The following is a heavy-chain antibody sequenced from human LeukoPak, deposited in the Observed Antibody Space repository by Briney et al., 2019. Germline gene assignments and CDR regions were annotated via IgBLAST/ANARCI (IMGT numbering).Heavy chain of an antibody. Sequence: GGSLRLSCAASGFTFSDYYMSWIRQAPGKGLEWVSYISSSGSTIYYADSVKGRFTISRDNAKKSLYLQMNSLRVEDTAVYYCARVGAGPVRAAEYFQHWGQGTLVTVSS. V-gene: IGHV3-11*04. D-gene: IGHD1-26*01. J-gene: IGHJ1*01. CDR2: ISSSGSTI. CDR1: GFTFSDYY. CDR3: ARVGAGPVRAAEYFQH.